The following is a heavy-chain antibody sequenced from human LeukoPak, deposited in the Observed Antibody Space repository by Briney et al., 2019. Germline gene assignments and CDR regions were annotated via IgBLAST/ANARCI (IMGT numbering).Heavy chain of an antibody. CDR1: GLTVRNNY. CDR3: ARDPYSGNYGAYYYYYMDV. V-gene: IGHV3-21*06. D-gene: IGHD1-26*01. Sequence: GGSLRLSCAASGLTVRNNYMSWVRQAPGKGLEGVSSITSSSSYIYYADSVKGRFTISRDNAKNSLYLQMDSLRVEDTAVYYCARDPYSGNYGAYYYYYMDVWGKGTTVTISS. CDR2: ITSSSSYI. J-gene: IGHJ6*03.